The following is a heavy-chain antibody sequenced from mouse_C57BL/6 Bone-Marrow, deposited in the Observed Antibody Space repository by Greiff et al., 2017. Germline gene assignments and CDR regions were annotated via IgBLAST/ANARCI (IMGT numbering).Heavy chain of an antibody. CDR3: ARSRGYGSWYFDV. CDR1: GYTFTSYW. D-gene: IGHD2-2*01. CDR2: INPSSGYT. Sequence: QVQLQQSGAELAKPGASVKLSCKASGYTFTSYWMHWVNQRPGQGLEWIGYINPSSGYTKYNQKFKDKAKLTADKSSSTAYMQLSSLTYEDSAVYYCARSRGYGSWYFDVWGTGTTVTVSS. V-gene: IGHV1-7*01. J-gene: IGHJ1*03.